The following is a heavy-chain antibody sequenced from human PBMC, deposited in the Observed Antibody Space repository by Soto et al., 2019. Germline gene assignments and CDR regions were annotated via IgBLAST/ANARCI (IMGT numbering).Heavy chain of an antibody. Sequence: SHTCTVSGGSVNSGKYYWTWIRQPPGKGLEWMGYVYYSGTTSYNPSLKSRITMSVDTSKNQFSLKVNSVTAADTAVYFCARRTNLVRATSIVTTWFDPWGQGTLVTVSS. CDR1: GGSVNSGKYY. D-gene: IGHD3-10*01. J-gene: IGHJ5*02. V-gene: IGHV4-61*01. CDR3: ARRTNLVRATSIVTTWFDP. CDR2: VYYSGTT.